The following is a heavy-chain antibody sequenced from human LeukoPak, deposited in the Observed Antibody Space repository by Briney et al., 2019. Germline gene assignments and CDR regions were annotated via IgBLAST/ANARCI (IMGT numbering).Heavy chain of an antibody. CDR3: AIQMTMIVVVPYFDY. J-gene: IGHJ4*02. CDR2: ITSSGTTK. D-gene: IGHD3-22*01. Sequence: PGGSLRPSCEASGFTFNDYYMSWIRQAPGKGLEWVSFITSSGTTKYYADSVRGRFTISRDNAKNSLYLYMNSLRDDDTAVYYCAIQMTMIVVVPYFDYWGQGALVTVSA. CDR1: GFTFNDYY. V-gene: IGHV3-11*04.